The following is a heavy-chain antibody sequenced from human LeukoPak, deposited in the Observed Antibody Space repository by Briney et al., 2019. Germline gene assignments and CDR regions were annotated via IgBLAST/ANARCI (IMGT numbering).Heavy chain of an antibody. J-gene: IGHJ4*02. Sequence: GASVKVSCKVSGYTLTELSMHWVRQAPGKGLEWMGGFDPEDGETIYAQEFQGRVTMTEDTSTDTAYMELSSLRSEDTAVYYCATDSTVVRYFDYWGQGTLVTVSS. D-gene: IGHD4-23*01. CDR3: ATDSTVVRYFDY. V-gene: IGHV1-24*01. CDR1: GYTLTELS. CDR2: FDPEDGET.